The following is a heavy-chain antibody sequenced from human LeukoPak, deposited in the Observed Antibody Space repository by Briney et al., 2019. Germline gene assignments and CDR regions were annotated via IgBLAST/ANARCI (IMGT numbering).Heavy chain of an antibody. Sequence: ASVKVSCKASGYTFTSYDINWVRQATGQGLEWMGWISGYNGNTNFAQKFQGRVAVTTDTSTSTAYMDLRSLRSDDTAVYYCARDQSFGSGSYQDYWGQGTLVTVSS. CDR3: ARDQSFGSGSYQDY. D-gene: IGHD3-10*01. J-gene: IGHJ4*02. CDR2: ISGYNGNT. CDR1: GYTFTSYD. V-gene: IGHV1-18*01.